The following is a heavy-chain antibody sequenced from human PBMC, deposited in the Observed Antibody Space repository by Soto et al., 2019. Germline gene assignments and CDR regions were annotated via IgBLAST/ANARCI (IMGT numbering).Heavy chain of an antibody. D-gene: IGHD4-17*01. CDR3: ARGPDYEGCFDY. J-gene: IGHJ4*02. CDR2: IILPFGTA. V-gene: IGHV1-69*12. CDR1: GGTFSNYA. Sequence: QVRLVQSGAEVKKPGSSVKVSCKASGGTFSNYAISWVRQAPGQGPEWMGGIILPFGTANYAQKFRDRVTITADESMTTTYLEMRGLRSEDTAVYYCARGPDYEGCFDYWGQGTLVTVSS.